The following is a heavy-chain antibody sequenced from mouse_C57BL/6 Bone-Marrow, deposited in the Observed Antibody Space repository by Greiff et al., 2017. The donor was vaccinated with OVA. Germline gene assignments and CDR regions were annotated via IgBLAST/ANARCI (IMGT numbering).Heavy chain of an antibody. V-gene: IGHV5-12*01. CDR3: ARHLTTPRYWYFDV. J-gene: IGHJ1*03. CDR2: ISNGGGST. Sequence: VQLKESGGGLVQPGGSLKLSCAASGFTFSDYYMYWVRQTPEKRLEWVAYISNGGGSTYYPDTVKGRFTISRDNAKNTLYLQMSRLKSEDTAMYYCARHLTTPRYWYFDVWGTGTTVTVSS. D-gene: IGHD1-1*01. CDR1: GFTFSDYY.